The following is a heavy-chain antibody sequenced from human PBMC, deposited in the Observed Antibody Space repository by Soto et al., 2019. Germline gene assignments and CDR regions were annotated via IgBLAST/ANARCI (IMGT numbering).Heavy chain of an antibody. D-gene: IGHD6-13*01. CDR1: GGSISSGGYY. J-gene: IGHJ4*02. Sequence: QVQLQESGPGLVKPSQTLSLTCTVSGGSISSGGYYWSWIRQHPGKGLEWFGNIYYSGSTYYNPSLKSRVTISVATSKNQCSLELSSWTAADTAVDYGARAAHSSSGAIPYWGQGTLVTVSS. CDR2: IYYSGST. CDR3: ARAAHSSSGAIPY. V-gene: IGHV4-31*03.